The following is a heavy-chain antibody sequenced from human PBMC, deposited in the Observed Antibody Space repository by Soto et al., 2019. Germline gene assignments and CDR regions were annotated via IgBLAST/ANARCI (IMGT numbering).Heavy chain of an antibody. CDR1: GGSFSGYY. CDR2: INHSGST. J-gene: IGHJ4*02. Sequence: QVQLQQWGAGLLKPSETLSLTCAVYGGSFSGYYWSWIRQPPGKGLEWIGEINHSGSTNYNPSLKSRVTISVDTSKNQFSLKLSSVTAADTAVYYCSIGIVVVPAAIIVDYWGRGTLVTVSS. D-gene: IGHD2-2*01. V-gene: IGHV4-34*01. CDR3: SIGIVVVPAAIIVDY.